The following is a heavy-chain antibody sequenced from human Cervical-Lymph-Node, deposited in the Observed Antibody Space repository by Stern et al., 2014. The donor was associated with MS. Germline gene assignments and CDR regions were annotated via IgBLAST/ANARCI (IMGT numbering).Heavy chain of an antibody. CDR3: ARMWAVQGPRGNLPGYFQH. Sequence: MQLVQSGAEVKKPGESLKISCKASGFSFTNYWIGWVRQVPGKGLEWMGVIFSGGSDTRYSPSFQGQVTISADQSINTAYLQWSSLKASDTAIYYCARMWAVQGPRGNLPGYFQHWGQGTLVTVSS. J-gene: IGHJ1*01. CDR1: GFSFTNYW. V-gene: IGHV5-51*01. D-gene: IGHD3-10*01. CDR2: IFSGGSDT.